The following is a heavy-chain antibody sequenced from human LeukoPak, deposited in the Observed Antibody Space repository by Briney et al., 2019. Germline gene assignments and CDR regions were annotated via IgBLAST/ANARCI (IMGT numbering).Heavy chain of an antibody. J-gene: IGHJ4*02. D-gene: IGHD5-24*01. CDR2: ISGSGDTT. CDR3: ARGGGGDGYDYFDY. V-gene: IGHV3-23*01. CDR1: GFTFSNYA. Sequence: GGSLRLSCAASGFTFSNYAMSLVRQAPGKGPEWVSGISGSGDTTYYADSVKGRFTISRDNSKNTLYLQMNSLKASDTAIYYCARGGGGDGYDYFDYWGQGTLVTVSS.